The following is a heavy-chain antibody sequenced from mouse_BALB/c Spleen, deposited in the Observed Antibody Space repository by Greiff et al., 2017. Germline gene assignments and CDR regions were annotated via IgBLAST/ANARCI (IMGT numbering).Heavy chain of an antibody. D-gene: IGHD2-3*01. V-gene: IGHV1S137*01. CDR3: ARCDGYYVGYAMDY. CDR1: GYTFTDYA. Sequence: VQLQQSGAELVRPGVSVKISCKGSGYTFTDYAMHWVKQSPAKSLEWIGVISTYYGDASYNQKFKGKATMTVDKSSSTAYMELARLTSEDSAIYYCARCDGYYVGYAMDYWGQGTSVTVSS. CDR2: ISTYYGDA. J-gene: IGHJ4*01.